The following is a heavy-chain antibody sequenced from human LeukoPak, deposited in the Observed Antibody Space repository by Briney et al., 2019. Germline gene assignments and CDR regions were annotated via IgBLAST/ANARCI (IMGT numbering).Heavy chain of an antibody. CDR2: ISGSGGST. D-gene: IGHD4-17*01. V-gene: IGHV3-23*01. CDR1: GFTFSSYA. J-gene: IGHJ4*02. CDR3: AKDMNTVTTTFDY. Sequence: GGSLRLFCEASGFTFSSYAMSWVRQAPGKGLERVSAISGSGGSTYYADSVKGRSTISRDNSENTLYLQMNSLRAEDTAVYYCAKDMNTVTTTFDYWGQGTLVTVSS.